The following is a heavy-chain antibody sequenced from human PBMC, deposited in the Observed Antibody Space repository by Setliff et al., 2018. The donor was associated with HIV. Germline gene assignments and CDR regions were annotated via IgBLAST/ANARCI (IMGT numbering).Heavy chain of an antibody. V-gene: IGHV1-46*01. Sequence: GASVKVSCKASGYTFTSYHMYWVRQAPGQGLEWMGSINPSGGSTSYAQKFQGRVTMTRDTSTSTVYMELSSLRSEDTAVYYCAKWYYTFWSGYRARNNWFDPWGQGTLVTVSS. D-gene: IGHD3-3*01. J-gene: IGHJ5*02. CDR2: INPSGGST. CDR1: GYTFTSYH. CDR3: AKWYYTFWSGYRARNNWFDP.